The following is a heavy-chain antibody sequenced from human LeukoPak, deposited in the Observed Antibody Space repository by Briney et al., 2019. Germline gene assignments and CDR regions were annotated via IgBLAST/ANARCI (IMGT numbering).Heavy chain of an antibody. D-gene: IGHD2-15*01. J-gene: IGHJ4*02. V-gene: IGHV3-7*05. Sequence: GGSLRLSCAASGFTFSNYWMTWVRQAPGKGLEWVANIKQDGSEKYYVDSVKGRFTISRDNAKNSLYLQMNSLRAEDTALYYCAREDQPRGTFDYWGQGILVAVSS. CDR3: AREDQPRGTFDY. CDR2: IKQDGSEK. CDR1: GFTFSNYW.